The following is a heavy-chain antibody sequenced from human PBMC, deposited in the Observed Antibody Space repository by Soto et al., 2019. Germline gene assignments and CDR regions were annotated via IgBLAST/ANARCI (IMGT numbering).Heavy chain of an antibody. D-gene: IGHD4-17*01. V-gene: IGHV1-2*04. CDR3: ASGGSTVTREFDY. J-gene: IGHJ4*02. CDR1: GYTFTGFY. CDR2: INPNSGDT. Sequence: QVQLVQSGAEVKKPGASVKVSCKASGYTFTGFYMHWVRQAPGQGLEWMGWINPNSGDTEYAQNFQGWVTITRDTSINPAYMELSRLKSDDTAVYYCASGGSTVTREFDYWGQGPLVSVSS.